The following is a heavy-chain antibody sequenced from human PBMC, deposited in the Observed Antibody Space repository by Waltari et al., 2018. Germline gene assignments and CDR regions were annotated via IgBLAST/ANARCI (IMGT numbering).Heavy chain of an antibody. Sequence: MQLVQSGPEGKKPGTSVKVSCQASGFTFTSSAVQWVRQARGQRLEWIGWIVVGSGNTNYAQKFQERVTITRDMSTSTAYMELSSLRSEDTAVYYCAAAHRGVVILDYWGQGTLVTVSS. CDR3: AAAHRGVVILDY. V-gene: IGHV1-58*01. J-gene: IGHJ4*02. D-gene: IGHD3-22*01. CDR2: IVVGSGNT. CDR1: GFTFTSSA.